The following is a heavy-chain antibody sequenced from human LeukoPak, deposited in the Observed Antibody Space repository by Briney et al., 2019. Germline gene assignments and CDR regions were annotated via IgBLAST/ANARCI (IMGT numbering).Heavy chain of an antibody. CDR1: GFNFSSYG. Sequence: PGGSLRLSCTASGFNFSSYGMHWVRQAPGKGLEWVTFIRHDGSATYYADSVKGRFTSSRDNSKSTVYLEVNSLRPEDTAVYYCARLMVRQAGGGATHLDYWGQGTLLSVSS. CDR2: IRHDGSAT. D-gene: IGHD1-26*01. J-gene: IGHJ4*02. CDR3: ARLMVRQAGGGATHLDY. V-gene: IGHV3-30*02.